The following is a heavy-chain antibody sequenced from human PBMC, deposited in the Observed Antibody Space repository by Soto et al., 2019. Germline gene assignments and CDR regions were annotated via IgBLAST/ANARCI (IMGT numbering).Heavy chain of an antibody. CDR2: VSRGSPTM. V-gene: IGHV3-48*01. CDR1: GFTFSTYS. J-gene: IGHJ4*02. Sequence: SLGLSCAASGFTFSTYSMNWVRQAPGKGLEWVAYVSRGSPTMHYADSVKGRFTISRDNAKNSLYLQMNSLKADDTAVYYCTRDPEALDYWGQGTLVTVSS. CDR3: TRDPEALDY.